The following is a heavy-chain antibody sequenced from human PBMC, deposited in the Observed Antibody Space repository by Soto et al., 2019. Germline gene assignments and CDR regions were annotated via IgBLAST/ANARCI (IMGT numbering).Heavy chain of an antibody. CDR2: ISGSGGST. Sequence: PGGSLRLSCAASGFTFSSYAMSWVRQAPGKGLEWVSAISGSGGSTYYADSVKGRFTISRDNSKNTLYLQMNSLRAEDTAVYYCAKARYCTNGVCYSYFDYWGQGTLVTVSS. CDR3: AKARYCTNGVCYSYFDY. J-gene: IGHJ4*02. V-gene: IGHV3-23*01. CDR1: GFTFSSYA. D-gene: IGHD2-8*01.